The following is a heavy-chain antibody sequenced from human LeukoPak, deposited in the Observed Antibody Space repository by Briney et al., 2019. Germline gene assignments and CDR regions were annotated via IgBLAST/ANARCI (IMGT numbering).Heavy chain of an antibody. Sequence: ASVKVSCKASGCTFTSYGISWVRQAPGQGLEWMGWISAYNGNTNYAQKLQGRVTMTTDTSTSTAYMELRSLRSDDTAVYYCARLKSSSSYYYYYMDVWGKGTTVTVSS. CDR1: GCTFTSYG. J-gene: IGHJ6*03. D-gene: IGHD6-6*01. CDR2: ISAYNGNT. CDR3: ARLKSSSSYYYYYMDV. V-gene: IGHV1-18*01.